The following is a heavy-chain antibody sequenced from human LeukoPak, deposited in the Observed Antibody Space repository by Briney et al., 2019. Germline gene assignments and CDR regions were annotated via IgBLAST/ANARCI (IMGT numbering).Heavy chain of an antibody. V-gene: IGHV3-30*18. J-gene: IGHJ4*02. CDR1: GFTFSSYG. D-gene: IGHD2/OR15-2a*01. Sequence: AGGSLRLSCAASGFTFSSYGMHWVRQAPGKGLEWVAVISYDGSNKYYADSVKGRFTISRDNSKNTLYLQMNSLRAEDTAIYYCAKSLSFLSKIQFDYWGQGTLVTVSS. CDR3: AKSLSFLSKIQFDY. CDR2: ISYDGSNK.